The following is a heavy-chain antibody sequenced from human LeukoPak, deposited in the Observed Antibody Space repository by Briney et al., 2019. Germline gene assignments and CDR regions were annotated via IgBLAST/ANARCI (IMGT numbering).Heavy chain of an antibody. V-gene: IGHV3-23*01. CDR2: ISASGSLT. CDR1: QFTFSSYA. J-gene: IGHJ4*02. CDR3: AKGWFGETLHGPHDY. D-gene: IGHD3-10*01. Sequence: GGSLRLSCAASQFTFSSYAMTWVRQAPGKGLESVSSISASGSLTYYADSVKGRFTISRDNSKSILFLQMNSLTVEDTAVYYWAKGWFGETLHGPHDYWGQGALVTVSS.